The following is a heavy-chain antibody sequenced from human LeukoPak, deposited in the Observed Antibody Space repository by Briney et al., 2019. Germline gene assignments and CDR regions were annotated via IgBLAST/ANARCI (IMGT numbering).Heavy chain of an antibody. Sequence: ASVKVSCKASGGTFSSYAISWVRQAPGQGLEWMGGIIPIFGTANYTQKFQGRVTITADESTSTAYMELSSLRSEDTAVYYCARDGGDGYNDFDYWGQGTLVTVSS. V-gene: IGHV1-69*13. D-gene: IGHD5-24*01. J-gene: IGHJ4*02. CDR1: GGTFSSYA. CDR2: IIPIFGTA. CDR3: ARDGGDGYNDFDY.